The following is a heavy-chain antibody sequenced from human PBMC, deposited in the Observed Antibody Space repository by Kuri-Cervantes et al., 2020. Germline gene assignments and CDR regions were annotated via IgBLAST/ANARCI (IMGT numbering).Heavy chain of an antibody. CDR1: GGFISSYY. V-gene: IGHV4-4*07. D-gene: IGHD3-22*01. CDR3: ARETMIGNDAFDI. J-gene: IGHJ3*02. CDR2: IYSSGST. Sequence: SETLSLTCSVSGGFISSYYWSWIRQPAGKGLEWIGRIYSSGSTSYNPSLKSRVTISVDTSKNQFSLKLSSVTAADTAVYYCARETMIGNDAFDIWGQGTMVTVSS.